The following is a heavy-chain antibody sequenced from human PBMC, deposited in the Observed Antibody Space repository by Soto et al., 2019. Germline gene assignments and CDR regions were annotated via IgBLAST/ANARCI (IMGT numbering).Heavy chain of an antibody. CDR3: ARDRALTYYYYYGMDV. Sequence: QVQLQESGPGLVKPSQTLSLTCTVSGGSISSGGYYWSWIRQHPGKGLEWIGYIYYSGSTYYNPSLKSRVTISVDTSKNQFSLKLSSVTAADTAVYYCARDRALTYYYYYGMDVWGQGTTVTVSS. J-gene: IGHJ6*02. CDR1: GGSISSGGYY. D-gene: IGHD7-27*01. V-gene: IGHV4-31*03. CDR2: IYYSGST.